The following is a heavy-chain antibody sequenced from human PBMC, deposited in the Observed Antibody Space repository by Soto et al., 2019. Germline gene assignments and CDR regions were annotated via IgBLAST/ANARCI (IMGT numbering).Heavy chain of an antibody. D-gene: IGHD3-3*01. V-gene: IGHV3-33*01. Sequence: GGSLRLSCAASGFTFSSYGMHWVRQAPGKGLEWVAVIWYDGSNKYYADSVKGRFTISRDNSKNTLYLQMNSLRAEDTAVYYCARGKRFHLDFWSGLPVFDYWGQGTLVTVSS. CDR2: IWYDGSNK. CDR3: ARGKRFHLDFWSGLPVFDY. CDR1: GFTFSSYG. J-gene: IGHJ4*02.